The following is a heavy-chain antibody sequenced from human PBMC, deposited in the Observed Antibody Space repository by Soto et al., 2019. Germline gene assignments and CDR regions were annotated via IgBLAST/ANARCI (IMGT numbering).Heavy chain of an antibody. V-gene: IGHV3-48*03. Sequence: GGSLRLSCAASGFTFRSYEMNWVRQAPGKGLEWVSYISTSGSTIYYADSVKGRFTISRDNSKNSLYLQMNSLRAEDTAVYYCALLLTYCGGDCYSDYWGQGTLVTVSS. J-gene: IGHJ4*02. CDR2: ISTSGSTI. CDR3: ALLLTYCGGDCYSDY. D-gene: IGHD2-21*02. CDR1: GFTFRSYE.